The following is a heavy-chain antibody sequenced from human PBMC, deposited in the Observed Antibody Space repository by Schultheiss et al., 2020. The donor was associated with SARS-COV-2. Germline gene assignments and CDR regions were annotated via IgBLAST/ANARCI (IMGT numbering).Heavy chain of an antibody. CDR1: GFTFSSYG. J-gene: IGHJ6*02. Sequence: GGSLRLSCAASGFTFSSYGMHWVRQAPGKGLEWVAVISYDGSNKYYADSVKGRFTISRDNSKNTLYLQMNSLRAEDTAVYYCAKAADGSGSHMPYYGMDVRGQGTTVTVSS. V-gene: IGHV3-30*18. D-gene: IGHD3-10*01. CDR2: ISYDGSNK. CDR3: AKAADGSGSHMPYYGMDV.